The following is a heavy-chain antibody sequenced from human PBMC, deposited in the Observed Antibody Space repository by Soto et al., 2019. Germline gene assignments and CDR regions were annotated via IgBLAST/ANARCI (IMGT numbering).Heavy chain of an antibody. CDR1: GGSISSGGYY. CDR3: ARGRRHYYYGMDV. V-gene: IGHV4-31*03. CDR2: IYYSGST. Sequence: SETLSLTCTVSGGSISSGGYYWSWIRQHPGKGLEWIGYIYYSGSTYYNPSLKSRVTISVDTSRNQFSLKLSSVTAADTAVYYCARGRRHYYYGMDVWGQGTTVTVSS. J-gene: IGHJ6*02.